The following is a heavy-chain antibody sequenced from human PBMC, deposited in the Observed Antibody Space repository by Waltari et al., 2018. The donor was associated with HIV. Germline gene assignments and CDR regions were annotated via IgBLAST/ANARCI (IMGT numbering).Heavy chain of an antibody. V-gene: IGHV3-7*01. CDR2: IKQDGSEI. D-gene: IGHD6-13*01. Sequence: EVQLVESGGGLVQPGGSLIRSCAAPDFTFSSDWMSRVRQAPGKGLGWVSNIKQDGSEIYCVDSVKGRFTISRDNAKNSLYLQMNSLRAEDTAVYFCARRGGRSSPLGYWGQGTLVTVSS. CDR1: DFTFSSDW. J-gene: IGHJ4*02. CDR3: ARRGGRSSPLGY.